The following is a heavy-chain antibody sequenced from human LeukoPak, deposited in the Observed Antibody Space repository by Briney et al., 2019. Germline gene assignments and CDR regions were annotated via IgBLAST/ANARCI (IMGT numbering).Heavy chain of an antibody. J-gene: IGHJ6*02. CDR3: AKALHQCSGGSCSNYYYYGMDV. CDR1: GFTFSSYG. Sequence: GRSLRLSCAASGFTFSSYGMHWVRQAPGKGLEWVAIISYDGSNKYYADSVKGRFTISRDNSKNTLYLQMNSLRAEDTAVYYCAKALHQCSGGSCSNYYYYGMDVWGQGTTVTVSS. CDR2: ISYDGSNK. D-gene: IGHD2-15*01. V-gene: IGHV3-30*18.